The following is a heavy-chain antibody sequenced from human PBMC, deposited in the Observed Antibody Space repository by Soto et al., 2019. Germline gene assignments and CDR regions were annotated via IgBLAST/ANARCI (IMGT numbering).Heavy chain of an antibody. J-gene: IGHJ5*02. CDR2: MNPNTGGT. CDR3: ARTKIGDEMAS. Sequence: QVQLVQSGAEVKKPGASVKVSCKASGYTFNAFYIHWVRQAPGQGLEWMGWMNPNTGGTKYAEKFQSRVSMTGDTSITTAYLEVSRLRPDDTAVFYCARTKIGDEMASWGQGTLVTVSS. V-gene: IGHV1-2*02. CDR1: GYTFNAFY.